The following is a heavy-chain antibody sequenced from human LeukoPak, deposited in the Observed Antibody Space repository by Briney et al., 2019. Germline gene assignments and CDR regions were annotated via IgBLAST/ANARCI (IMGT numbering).Heavy chain of an antibody. CDR2: ITSSSSYI. CDR3: ARDSYGDWAGGPFDP. D-gene: IGHD4-17*01. J-gene: IGHJ5*02. CDR1: GFTFSSYS. Sequence: GGSLRLSCTASGFTFSSYSMNWVRQAPGKGLEWVSSITSSSSYIYYADSLKGRFTISRDNAKNSLYLQMNSLRAEDTAVYYCARDSYGDWAGGPFDPWGQGTLVTVSS. V-gene: IGHV3-21*01.